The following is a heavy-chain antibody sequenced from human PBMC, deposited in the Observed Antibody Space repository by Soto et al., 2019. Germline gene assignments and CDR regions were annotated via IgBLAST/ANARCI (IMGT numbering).Heavy chain of an antibody. Sequence: QVQLQESGPGLVKPSQTLSLTCTVSGGSISSGGYYWSWIRQHPGKGLEWIGYIYYSGSTYYNPSLKSRVTISVDTSKNQFSLKLSSVTAADTAVYYCARYVVVVAAKVQDWFVPWGQGTLVTVSS. CDR3: ARYVVVVAAKVQDWFVP. J-gene: IGHJ5*02. CDR1: GGSISSGGYY. V-gene: IGHV4-31*03. CDR2: IYYSGST. D-gene: IGHD2-15*01.